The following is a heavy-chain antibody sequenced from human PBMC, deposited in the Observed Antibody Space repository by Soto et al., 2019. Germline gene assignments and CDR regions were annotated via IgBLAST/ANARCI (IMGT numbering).Heavy chain of an antibody. V-gene: IGHV3-23*01. CDR2: ISGSGGST. J-gene: IGHJ5*02. Sequence: PVGSLRLSCAASGFTFSSYAMSWVRQAPGKGLEWVSAISGSGGSTYYADSVKGRFTISRDNSKNTLYLQMNSLRAEDTAVYYCAITGYSSGWYDVWFDPWGQGTLVTVSS. D-gene: IGHD6-19*01. CDR1: GFTFSSYA. CDR3: AITGYSSGWYDVWFDP.